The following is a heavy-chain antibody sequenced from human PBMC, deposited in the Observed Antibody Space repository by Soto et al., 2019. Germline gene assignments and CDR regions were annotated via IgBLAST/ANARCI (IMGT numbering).Heavy chain of an antibody. Sequence: VQLVESGGGVVQPGRSLRLSCAASGFTFSSYGMHWVRQAPGKGLEWVAVISYDGSNKYYADSVKGRFTISRDNSKNTLYLQMNSLRAEDTAVYYCAKVNYDSSGYYSGSSLDYWGQGTLVTVSS. D-gene: IGHD3-22*01. CDR2: ISYDGSNK. J-gene: IGHJ4*02. CDR1: GFTFSSYG. V-gene: IGHV3-30*18. CDR3: AKVNYDSSGYYSGSSLDY.